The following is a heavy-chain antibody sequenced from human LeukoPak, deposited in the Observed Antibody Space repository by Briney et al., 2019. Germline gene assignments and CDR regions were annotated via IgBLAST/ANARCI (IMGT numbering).Heavy chain of an antibody. D-gene: IGHD2-2*01. CDR2: ISAYNGNT. Sequence: ASVKVSCKASGYTFTTHGFAWVRQAPGQGLEWMGWISAYNGNTNYAQKFQGRVTMTTDTSTNTAYLDLRSLRSDDTAVYFCARASIIVPAANAFDYWGQGTLVTVSS. CDR3: ARASIIVPAANAFDY. CDR1: GYTFTTHG. J-gene: IGHJ4*02. V-gene: IGHV1-18*01.